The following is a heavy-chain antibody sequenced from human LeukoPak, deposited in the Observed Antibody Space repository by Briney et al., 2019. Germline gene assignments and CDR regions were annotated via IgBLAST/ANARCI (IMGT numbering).Heavy chain of an antibody. CDR2: IWYDGSNK. V-gene: IGHV3-33*06. Sequence: GGSLRPSCAASGFTFSSYGMHWVRQAPGKGLEWVAVIWYDGSNKYYADSVKGRFTISRDNSKNTLYLQMNSLRAEDTAVYYCAKEILYYFDYWGQGTLVTVSS. J-gene: IGHJ4*02. CDR3: AKEILYYFDY. CDR1: GFTFSSYG.